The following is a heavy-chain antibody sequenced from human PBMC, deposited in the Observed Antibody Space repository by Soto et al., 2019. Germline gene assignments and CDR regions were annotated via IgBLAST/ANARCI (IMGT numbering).Heavy chain of an antibody. CDR2: ISYDGSNK. Sequence: QVQLVESGGGVVQPGRSLRLSCAASGFTFSSYAMHWVRQAPGKGLEWVAVISYDGSNKYYADSAKGRFTISRDNSKNTLYLQMNSLRAEDTAVYYGARETYSSFDYWGQGTLVTVSS. CDR3: ARETYSSFDY. CDR1: GFTFSSYA. V-gene: IGHV3-30-3*01. D-gene: IGHD5-18*01. J-gene: IGHJ4*02.